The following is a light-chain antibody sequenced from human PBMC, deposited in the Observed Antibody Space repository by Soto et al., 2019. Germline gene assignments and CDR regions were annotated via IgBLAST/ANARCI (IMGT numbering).Light chain of an antibody. CDR3: QQYNDWTWT. CDR1: QSVSSN. Sequence: EIVMTQSPDTLSVSPGERATLSCRASQSVSSNLAWYQQKPGQAPRLLFYGASTRATAIPARFSGGGSGTEFTFTISSLQSEDFAVYYCQQYNDWTWTFGQGTQVDIK. V-gene: IGKV3-15*01. J-gene: IGKJ1*01. CDR2: GAS.